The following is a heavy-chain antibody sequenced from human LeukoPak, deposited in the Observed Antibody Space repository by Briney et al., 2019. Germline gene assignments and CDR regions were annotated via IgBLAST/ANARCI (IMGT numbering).Heavy chain of an antibody. V-gene: IGHV3-23*01. CDR3: AKDRSSGWTNWFDP. CDR1: GSTFSNYA. J-gene: IGHJ5*02. D-gene: IGHD6-19*01. Sequence: PGGSLRLSCAASGSTFSNYAMSWVRQAPEKGLEWVSAISSGASTYYADSVKGRFTISRDNSKDTLYLQMNSLRAEDTAVYYCAKDRSSGWTNWFDPWGQGTLVTVSS. CDR2: ISSGAST.